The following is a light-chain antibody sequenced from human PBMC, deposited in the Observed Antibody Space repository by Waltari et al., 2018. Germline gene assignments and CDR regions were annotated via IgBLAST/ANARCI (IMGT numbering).Light chain of an antibody. Sequence: EIVLTQSPGTLSLSPGERATLSCRASQSVGRSLAWYQQKPGQAPRLLIYGASTRATGIPDRFSGSGSGTDFSLTISRLEPEDFAVYYCQHYVRLPGTFGQGTKVEI. J-gene: IGKJ1*01. CDR3: QHYVRLPGT. V-gene: IGKV3-20*01. CDR2: GAS. CDR1: QSVGRS.